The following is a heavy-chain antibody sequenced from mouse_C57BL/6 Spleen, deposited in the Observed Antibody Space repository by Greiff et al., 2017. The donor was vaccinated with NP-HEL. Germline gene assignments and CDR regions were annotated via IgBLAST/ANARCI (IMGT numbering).Heavy chain of an antibody. Sequence: EVQLQQSGPELVKPGASVKMSCKASGYTFTDYNMHWVKQSHGKSLEWIGYINPNNGGTSYNQKFKGKATLTVNKSSSTAYMELSSLTSEDSAVYYCARVGLRYLAWFAYWGQGTLVTVSA. J-gene: IGHJ3*01. V-gene: IGHV1-22*01. CDR1: GYTFTDYN. D-gene: IGHD1-1*01. CDR2: INPNNGGT. CDR3: ARVGLRYLAWFAY.